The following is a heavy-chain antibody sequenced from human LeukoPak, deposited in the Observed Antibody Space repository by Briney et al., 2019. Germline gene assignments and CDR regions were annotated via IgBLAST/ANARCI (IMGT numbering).Heavy chain of an antibody. CDR2: IHYSGIT. D-gene: IGHD1-1*01. CDR3: ARGERLGPDF. CDR1: GVSLDKYY. V-gene: IGHV4-59*01. J-gene: IGHJ4*02. Sequence: SETLSLTCSVSGVSLDKYYWTWIRQPPGKGLEWIAYIHYSGITNSNPSLKSRVTISLDTSQNQFSLRLTSVTAADTAVYYCARGERLGPDFWGQGTLVTVSS.